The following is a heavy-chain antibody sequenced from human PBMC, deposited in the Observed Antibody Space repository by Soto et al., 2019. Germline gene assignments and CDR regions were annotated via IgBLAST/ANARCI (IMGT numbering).Heavy chain of an antibody. CDR3: ARGEQYSGRIFDY. V-gene: IGHV6-1*01. Sequence: PSQTLSLTCAITGDSVSSDSAGWSWVRQSPSRGLEWLGRTYYRSKWYYEYAVSVRGRITINPDTSKNQYSLQLNSVTPEDTAVYFCARGEQYSGRIFDYWGQGTLVTVSS. J-gene: IGHJ4*01. D-gene: IGHD1-26*01. CDR2: TYYRSKWYY. CDR1: GDSVSSDSAG.